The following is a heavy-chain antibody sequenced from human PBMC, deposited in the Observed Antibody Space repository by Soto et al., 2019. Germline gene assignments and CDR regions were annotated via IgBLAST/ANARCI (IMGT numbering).Heavy chain of an antibody. V-gene: IGHV4-39*01. CDR3: AHQKLGNLYLFDY. CDR1: GGSISSISDY. J-gene: IGHJ4*02. D-gene: IGHD7-27*01. Sequence: TLSLTCTVSGGSISSISDYWGWIRQPPGKGLEWIGSMYYSGSAYYNPSLERRVTISVDTSKNQFSLKLASVTAADTATYYCAHQKLGNLYLFDYWGQGTLVTVSS. CDR2: MYYSGSA.